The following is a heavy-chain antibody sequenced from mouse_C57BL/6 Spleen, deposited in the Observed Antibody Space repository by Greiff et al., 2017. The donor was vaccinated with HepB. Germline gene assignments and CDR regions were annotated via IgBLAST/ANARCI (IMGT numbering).Heavy chain of an antibody. CDR3: ARVTAQATDAMDY. D-gene: IGHD3-2*02. J-gene: IGHJ4*01. Sequence: VQLQQPGAELVRPGSSVKLSCKASGYTFTSYWMHWVKQRPIQGLEWIGNIDPSDSETHYNQKFKDKATLTVDKSSSTAYMQLSSLTSEDSAVYYCARVTAQATDAMDYWGQGTSVTVSS. V-gene: IGHV1-52*01. CDR1: GYTFTSYW. CDR2: IDPSDSET.